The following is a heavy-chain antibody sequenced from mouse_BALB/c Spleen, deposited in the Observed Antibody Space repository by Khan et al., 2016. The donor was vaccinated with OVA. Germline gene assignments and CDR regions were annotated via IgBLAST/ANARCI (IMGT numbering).Heavy chain of an antibody. V-gene: IGHV7-3*02. CDR2: IRDKANGYTT. Sequence: EVELVESGGGLVQPGGSLRLSCVTSGFTFTDYYMTWVRQPPGKALEWLGFIRDKANGYTTEYSASVRGRFTISRDNSQSILYLQMNSLRAEDSATYYCAREWEFYAMDYWGQGTSVTVSS. CDR3: AREWEFYAMDY. J-gene: IGHJ4*01. CDR1: GFTFTDYY. D-gene: IGHD4-1*01.